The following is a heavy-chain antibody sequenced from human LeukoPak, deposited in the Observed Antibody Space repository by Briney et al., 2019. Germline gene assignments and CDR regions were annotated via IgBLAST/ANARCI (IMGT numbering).Heavy chain of an antibody. CDR2: IKQDGSEK. CDR1: VFTFSYYW. CDR3: ARDGGGNSGVIDY. D-gene: IGHD4-23*01. V-gene: IGHV3-7*01. Sequence: GGSLRLSCAASVFTFSYYWMSWGRQAPGKGLEWVANIKQDGSEKYYVDSVKGRFTISRDNAKNSLYLQMNSLRAEDTAVYYCARDGGGNSGVIDYWGQGTLVTVSS. J-gene: IGHJ4*02.